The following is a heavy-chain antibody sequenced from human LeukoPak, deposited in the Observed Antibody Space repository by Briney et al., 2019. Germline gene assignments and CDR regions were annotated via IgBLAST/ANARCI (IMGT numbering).Heavy chain of an antibody. CDR1: GGSISSGGYS. D-gene: IGHD4-11*01. J-gene: IGHJ5*02. V-gene: IGHV4-30-4*07. Sequence: SETLSLTCAVSGGSISSGGYSWSWIRQPPGKGLEWIGYIYYSGSTYYNPSLKSRVTISVDTSKNQFSLKLSSVTAADTAVYYCARDRDDYSKNRFDPWGQGTLVTVSS. CDR3: ARDRDDYSKNRFDP. CDR2: IYYSGST.